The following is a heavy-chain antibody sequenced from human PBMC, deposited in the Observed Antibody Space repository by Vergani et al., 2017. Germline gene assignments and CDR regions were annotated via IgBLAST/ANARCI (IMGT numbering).Heavy chain of an antibody. Sequence: EVQLEESGGGLVLPGRSLRLSCVASGFTSAGYAMHWVRQAPGKGLEWVSGISWNSNSIGYADSVKGRFTISRDNAKNSLYLQMNSLRAEDTALYYCAKGLGTSAGSGWFDPWGQGTLVTVSS. CDR3: AKGLGTSAGSGWFDP. CDR2: ISWNSNSI. J-gene: IGHJ5*02. V-gene: IGHV3-9*02. CDR1: GFTSAGYA. D-gene: IGHD3-16*01.